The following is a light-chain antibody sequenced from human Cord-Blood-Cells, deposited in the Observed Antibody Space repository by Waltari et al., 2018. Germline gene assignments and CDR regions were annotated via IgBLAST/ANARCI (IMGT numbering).Light chain of an antibody. CDR2: KDS. CDR3: YSAADNNLV. J-gene: IGLJ3*02. V-gene: IGLV3-27*01. Sequence: SYELTQPSSVSVSPGQTARITCSGDVLAKQYDRWFQQKPGQAPVLVIYKDSERPSGTPGRFSGSSSGTTVTLTISGAQVEDEADYYCYSAADNNLVFGGGTKLTVL. CDR1: VLAKQY.